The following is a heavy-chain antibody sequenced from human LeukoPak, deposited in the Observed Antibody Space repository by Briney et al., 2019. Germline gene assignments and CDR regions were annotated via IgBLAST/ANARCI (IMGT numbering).Heavy chain of an antibody. Sequence: SETLSLTCTVSGGSISSGSYYWSWLRQPAGKGLEWIGYIYYTGSTSYNPSLKSRVTISADTSKNEFSLKLNSVTAADPAVYYCASRKLGNDYWGQGTLVTVSS. CDR2: IYYTGST. D-gene: IGHD7-27*01. J-gene: IGHJ4*02. CDR3: ASRKLGNDY. CDR1: GGSISSGSYY. V-gene: IGHV4-61*10.